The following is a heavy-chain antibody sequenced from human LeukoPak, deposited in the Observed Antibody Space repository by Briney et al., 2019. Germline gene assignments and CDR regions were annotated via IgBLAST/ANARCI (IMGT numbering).Heavy chain of an antibody. D-gene: IGHD2-15*01. CDR1: GGSISSGGYY. CDR3: ARGVVAARFWFDP. CDR2: IYYSGST. J-gene: IGHJ5*02. Sequence: SETLSLTCTVSGGSISSGGYYWSWIRQHPGKGLEWIGYIYYSGSTYYNPSLKSRVTISVDTSKNQFSLKLSSVTAADTAVYYCARGVVAARFWFDPWGQGALVTVSS. V-gene: IGHV4-31*03.